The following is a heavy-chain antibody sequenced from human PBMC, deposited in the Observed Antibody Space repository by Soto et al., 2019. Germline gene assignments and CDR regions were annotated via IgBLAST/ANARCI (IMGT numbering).Heavy chain of an antibody. J-gene: IGHJ3*02. Sequence: GGSLRLSCAASGLTVSSNYMSWVRQAPGKGLEWVSVIYSGGTTYYADVVRGRFTISRDNSKNTLHLQMNSLGADDTAVYYCARDGDGYKRSAFDIWGQGTMVTVSS. CDR2: IYSGGTT. CDR1: GLTVSSNY. V-gene: IGHV3-53*01. CDR3: ARDGDGYKRSAFDI. D-gene: IGHD5-12*01.